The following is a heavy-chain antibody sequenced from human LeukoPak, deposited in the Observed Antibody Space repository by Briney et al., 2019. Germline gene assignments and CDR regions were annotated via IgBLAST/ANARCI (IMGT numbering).Heavy chain of an antibody. J-gene: IGHJ4*02. V-gene: IGHV3-21*01. Sequence: GGSLRLSCAASGFTFSSYSMNWVRQAPGKGLEWVSSISSSSYIYYADSVKGRFTISRDNAKNSLYLQMNSLRAEDTAVYYCARVGSNGWYREDYWGQGTLVTVSS. D-gene: IGHD6-19*01. CDR3: ARVGSNGWYREDY. CDR1: GFTFSSYS. CDR2: ISSSSYI.